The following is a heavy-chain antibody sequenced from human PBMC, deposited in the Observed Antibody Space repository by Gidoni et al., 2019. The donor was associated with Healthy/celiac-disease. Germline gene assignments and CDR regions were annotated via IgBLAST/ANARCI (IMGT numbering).Heavy chain of an antibody. J-gene: IGHJ5*02. V-gene: IGHV3-30*03. CDR1: GFPCSSYG. D-gene: IGHD2-8*01. Sequence: QVQLVESGGGVVQPGRSLRLSCAASGFPCSSYGMHWVRQAPGKGLEWVAVISYDGSNKYYADSVKGRFTISRDNSKNTLYLQMNSLRAEDTAVYYCARDSMGSIDPWGQGTLVTVSS. CDR3: ARDSMGSIDP. CDR2: ISYDGSNK.